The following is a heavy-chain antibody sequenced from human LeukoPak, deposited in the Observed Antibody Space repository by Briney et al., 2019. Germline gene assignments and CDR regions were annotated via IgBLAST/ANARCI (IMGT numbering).Heavy chain of an antibody. V-gene: IGHV3-21*01. D-gene: IGHD3-3*01. Sequence: GGSLRLSCAASGFTFRSYSMNWVRQAPGRGWKWVSSFIIIGTYIYYADSVKGRFIISRDNAKNSLYLQMNSLRAEDTAVYYCARPHPRTVFGVFSYYYGMDVWGQGTTVTVSS. CDR2: FIIIGTYI. CDR1: GFTFRSYS. J-gene: IGHJ6*02. CDR3: ARPHPRTVFGVFSYYYGMDV.